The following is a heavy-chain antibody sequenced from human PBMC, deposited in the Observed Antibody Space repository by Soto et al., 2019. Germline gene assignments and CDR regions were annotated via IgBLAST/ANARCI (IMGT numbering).Heavy chain of an antibody. CDR3: ARQGVGVVISGYGMDV. Sequence: SETLSLTCTVSGGSISSSSYYWGWIRQPPGKGLEWIGSIYYSGSTYYNPSLKSRVTISLDTSKNQFSLKLSSVTAADPAVYYCARQGVGVVISGYGMDVWGQGTTVTVSS. CDR1: GGSISSSSYY. J-gene: IGHJ6*02. CDR2: IYYSGST. D-gene: IGHD3-3*01. V-gene: IGHV4-39*01.